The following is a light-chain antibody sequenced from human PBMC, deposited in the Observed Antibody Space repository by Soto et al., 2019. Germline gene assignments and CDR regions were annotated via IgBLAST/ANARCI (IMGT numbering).Light chain of an antibody. J-gene: IGLJ3*02. CDR3: LLQYSEIRV. V-gene: IGLV7-46*01. Sequence: QAVVTQETSLTVSPGGTVTLTCGSSTGAVTSGHYPYWFQQRPGQAPKTLIYDANNKYPWTPARFSGSLFGGKATLTLSGAQPEDEAEYYCLLQYSEIRVFGGGTQLTVL. CDR1: TGAVTSGHY. CDR2: DAN.